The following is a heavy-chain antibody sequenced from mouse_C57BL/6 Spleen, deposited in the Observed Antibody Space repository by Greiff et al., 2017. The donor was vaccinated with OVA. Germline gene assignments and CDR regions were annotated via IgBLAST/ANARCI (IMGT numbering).Heavy chain of an antibody. V-gene: IGHV5-17*01. CDR1: GFTFSDYG. Sequence: EVQGVESGGGLVKPGGSLKLSCAASGFTFSDYGMHWVRQAPEKGLEWVAYISSGSSTIYYADTVKGRFTISRDNAKNTLFLQMTSLRSEDTAMYYCARPIYDGYSWFAYWGQGTLVTVSA. J-gene: IGHJ3*01. D-gene: IGHD2-3*01. CDR3: ARPIYDGYSWFAY. CDR2: ISSGSSTI.